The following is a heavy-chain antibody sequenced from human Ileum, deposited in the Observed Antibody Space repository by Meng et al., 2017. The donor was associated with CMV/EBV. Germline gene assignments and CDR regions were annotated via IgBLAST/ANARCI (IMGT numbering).Heavy chain of an antibody. J-gene: IGHJ4*02. CDR3: VREPHFDY. CDR2: NQSKTHGGTT. Sequence: EGQVVETVRGLVKTGWSLGLSCVASGLTFSNAWMSWVRQAPGKRLEWVGRNQSKTHGGTTDYAAPVKGRFTVSRDDSKNTLYLEMNSLKTEDTGVYYCVREPHFDYWGQGTLVTVSS. D-gene: IGHD1-26*01. V-gene: IGHV3-15*01. CDR1: GLTFSNAW.